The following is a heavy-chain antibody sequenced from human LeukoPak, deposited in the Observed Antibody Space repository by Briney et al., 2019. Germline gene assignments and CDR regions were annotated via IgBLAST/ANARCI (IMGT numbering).Heavy chain of an antibody. V-gene: IGHV3-7*01. D-gene: IGHD6-13*01. CDR2: IKRDGSET. CDR3: ARDRNDPWHSSSWHYGMDV. Sequence: QPGGSLRLSCAPSGFTLSNSWMSWVRQAPGKGLEWVPNIKRDGSETNYMDSVKGRFTISRDNAKNSLYLQMNSLRDEDTAVYFCARDRNDPWHSSSWHYGMDVWGQGTTVTVSS. CDR1: GFTLSNSW. J-gene: IGHJ6*02.